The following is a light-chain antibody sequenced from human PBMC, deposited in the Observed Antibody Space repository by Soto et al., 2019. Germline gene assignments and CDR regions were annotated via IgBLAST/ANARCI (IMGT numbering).Light chain of an antibody. V-gene: IGKV1-5*03. CDR2: KAS. J-gene: IGKJ1*01. CDR3: LQYNYNCT. Sequence: DIQMTQSPSTLSASVGDRVTITCRASQSISSWLAWYQQKPGQAPKLLIYKASTLQSGVPSRFSGSGSGTEFTLAISSLQPDDSATYYGLQYNYNCTFGQGTKV. CDR1: QSISSW.